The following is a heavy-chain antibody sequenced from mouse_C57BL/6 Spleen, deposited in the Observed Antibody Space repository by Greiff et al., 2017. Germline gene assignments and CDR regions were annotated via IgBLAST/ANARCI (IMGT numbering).Heavy chain of an antibody. D-gene: IGHD2-1*01. V-gene: IGHV1-69*01. Sequence: QVQLKQPGAELVMPGASVKLSCKASGYTFTSYWMHWVKQRPGQGLEWIGEIDPSDSYTNYNQKFKGKSTLTVDKSSSTAYMQLSSLTSEDSAVYYCARSEGNHRRWDFDVWGTGTTVTVSS. CDR3: ARSEGNHRRWDFDV. CDR2: IDPSDSYT. J-gene: IGHJ1*03. CDR1: GYTFTSYW.